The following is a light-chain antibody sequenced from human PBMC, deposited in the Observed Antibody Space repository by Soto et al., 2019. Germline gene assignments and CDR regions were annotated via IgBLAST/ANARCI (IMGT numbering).Light chain of an antibody. J-gene: IGKJ1*01. CDR2: DAS. CDR3: QQRSNWPT. CDR1: QSVSSY. V-gene: IGKV3-11*01. Sequence: EIVLTLTQGTLSLSQGERATLSCSASQSVSSYLAWYQQKPGQAPRLLIYDASNWATGIPARFSGSGSGTDFTLTISSLEPEDFAVYYCQQRSNWPTCGQGTKVDI.